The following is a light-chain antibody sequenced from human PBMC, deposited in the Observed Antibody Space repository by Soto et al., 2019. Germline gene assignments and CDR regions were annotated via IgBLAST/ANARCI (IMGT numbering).Light chain of an antibody. CDR2: AAS. J-gene: IGKJ1*01. CDR1: QSISNH. Sequence: DIQMTQSPSSLSASVEDRVIITCRASQSISNHLNWYQQKPGKAPKLLIFAASSLQSGVPSRFSGSRSGPDFTLTISSLQPEDFATYYCQQSYSSPTTFGQGTKVDMK. CDR3: QQSYSSPTT. V-gene: IGKV1-39*01.